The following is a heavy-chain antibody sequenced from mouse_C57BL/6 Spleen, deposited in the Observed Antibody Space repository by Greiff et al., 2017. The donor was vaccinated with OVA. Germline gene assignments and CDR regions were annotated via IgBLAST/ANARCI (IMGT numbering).Heavy chain of an antibody. CDR1: GYTFTDYY. CDR3: ARDHYYVSNWFAY. D-gene: IGHD1-1*01. Sequence: EVKLQQSGPELVKPGASVKISCKASGYTFTDYYMNWVKQSHGKSLEWIGDINPNNGGTSYNQKFKGKATLTVDKSSSTAYMELRSLTSEDSAVYYCARDHYYVSNWFAYWGQGTLVTVSA. CDR2: INPNNGGT. J-gene: IGHJ3*01. V-gene: IGHV1-26*01.